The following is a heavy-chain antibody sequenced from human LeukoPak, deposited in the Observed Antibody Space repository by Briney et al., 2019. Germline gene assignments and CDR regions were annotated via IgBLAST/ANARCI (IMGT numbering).Heavy chain of an antibody. D-gene: IGHD4-17*01. CDR2: INPSGGST. CDR1: GYTFTNYY. Sequence: ASVKVSCKASGYTFTNYYIHWVRQAPGQGLECMGIINPSGGSTSYAQKFQGRVTITADESTSTAYMELSSLRSEDTAVYYCARGTVTTKRAYYYYMDVWGKGTTVTISS. J-gene: IGHJ6*03. V-gene: IGHV1-46*01. CDR3: ARGTVTTKRAYYYYMDV.